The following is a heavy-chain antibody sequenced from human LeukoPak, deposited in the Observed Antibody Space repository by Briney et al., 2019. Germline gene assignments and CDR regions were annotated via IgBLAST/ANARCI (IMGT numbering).Heavy chain of an antibody. Sequence: GGSLRLSCAASGFTFSSYAMHWVRQAPGKGLEWVAVISYDGSNKYYADSVKGRFTISRDNSKNTLYLQMNSLRAEDTAVYYCAPGEGPLDYWGQGTLVTVSS. D-gene: IGHD3-10*01. J-gene: IGHJ4*02. V-gene: IGHV3-30*04. CDR2: ISYDGSNK. CDR3: APGEGPLDY. CDR1: GFTFSSYA.